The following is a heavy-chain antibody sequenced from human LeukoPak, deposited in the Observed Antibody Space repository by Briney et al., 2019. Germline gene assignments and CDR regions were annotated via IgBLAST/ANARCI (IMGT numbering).Heavy chain of an antibody. CDR3: ASPPYYHFCSGSLYYFDY. CDR2: INPNSGGT. V-gene: IGHV1-2*02. CDR1: VYTFTVYY. D-gene: IGHD3-3*01. J-gene: IGHJ4*02. Sequence: ASVKVSCKASVYTFTVYYMHWVRQAPGQGREWMGWINPNSGGTNYAQKFQGRVTMTRDASITTAYMELSRLTSDDTAVYYCASPPYYHFCSGSLYYFDYWGQGTLVTVSS.